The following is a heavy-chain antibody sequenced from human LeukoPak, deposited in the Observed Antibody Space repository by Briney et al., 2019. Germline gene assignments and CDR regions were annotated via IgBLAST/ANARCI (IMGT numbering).Heavy chain of an antibody. V-gene: IGHV4-59*01. CDR3: ARIRRYCSSTSCSGWFDP. Sequence: SETLSLTCTVSGGSISSYYWSWIRQSPGKGLEWIGYIYYSGSTNYNPSLKSRVTISVDTSKNQFSLKLSSVTAADTAVYYCARIRRYCSSTSCSGWFDPWGQGTLVTVSS. CDR1: GGSISSYY. CDR2: IYYSGST. J-gene: IGHJ5*02. D-gene: IGHD2-2*01.